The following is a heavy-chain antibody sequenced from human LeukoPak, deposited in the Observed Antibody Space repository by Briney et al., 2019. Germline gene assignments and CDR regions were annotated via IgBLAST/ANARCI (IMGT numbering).Heavy chain of an antibody. CDR2: ISYDGSNK. D-gene: IGHD5-24*01. CDR1: GFTFSSYA. J-gene: IGHJ4*02. CDR3: AKEVEKATITGY. V-gene: IGHV3-30-3*01. Sequence: PGGSLRLSCAASGFTFSSYAMHWVRQAPGKGLEWVAVISYDGSNKYYADSVKGRFTISRDKSKNTLYLQMNSLRAEDTAVYYCAKEVEKATITGYWGQGTLVTVSS.